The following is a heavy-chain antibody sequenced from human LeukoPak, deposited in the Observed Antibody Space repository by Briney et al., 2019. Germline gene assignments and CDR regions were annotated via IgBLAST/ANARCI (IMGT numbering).Heavy chain of an antibody. CDR2: IIPIFGTA. Sequence: SVKVSCKASGGTFSSYAISWVRQAPGQGLEWMGGIIPIFGTANYAQKFQGRVPITADESTSTAYMELSSLRSEDTAVYYCAINSVGYCSGGSCYIFAFDIWGQGTMVTVSS. CDR1: GGTFSSYA. D-gene: IGHD2-15*01. V-gene: IGHV1-69*01. J-gene: IGHJ3*02. CDR3: AINSVGYCSGGSCYIFAFDI.